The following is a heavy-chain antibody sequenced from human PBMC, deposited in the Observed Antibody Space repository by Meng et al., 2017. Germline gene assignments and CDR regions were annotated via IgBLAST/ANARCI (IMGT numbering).Heavy chain of an antibody. D-gene: IGHD3-22*01. CDR3: AREERGSGDS. Sequence: QVQPVQSGAEVKKAGASVNVSCKASGYIFASYGIHWVRQAPGQGLEWIGWINSYSGDTNYTQTLQGRVTLTKEPSTSTAYMELRSLRSDDTAVYYCAREERGSGDSWGQGTLVTVSS. CDR2: INSYSGDT. CDR1: GYIFASYG. J-gene: IGHJ5*02. V-gene: IGHV1-18*01.